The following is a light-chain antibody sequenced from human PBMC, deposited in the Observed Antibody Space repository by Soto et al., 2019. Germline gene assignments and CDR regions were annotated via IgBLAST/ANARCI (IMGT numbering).Light chain of an antibody. Sequence: DIQMTQSPSTLSASVGDRVTITCRASQSIGDSLAWYQQKPGKAPYLLIYESSLLQSGVPSRFSGSGSGTDFTLTISSLQTEDFATYYCQHFKSFPITFGKGTRLEI. J-gene: IGKJ5*01. CDR3: QHFKSFPIT. V-gene: IGKV1-5*01. CDR2: ESS. CDR1: QSIGDS.